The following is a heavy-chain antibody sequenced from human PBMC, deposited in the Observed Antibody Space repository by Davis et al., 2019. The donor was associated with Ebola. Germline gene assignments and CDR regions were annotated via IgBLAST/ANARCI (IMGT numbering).Heavy chain of an antibody. CDR3: ARFGGGYPLLGMDV. CDR1: GGSFSGYY. J-gene: IGHJ6*02. Sequence: SETLSLTCAVYGGSFSGYYWSWIRQPPGKGLEWIGEINHSGSTNYKPSLKSRVTISVDTSKNQFSLKLSSVTAADTAVYYCARFGGGYPLLGMDVWGQGTTVTVSS. CDR2: INHSGST. D-gene: IGHD5-12*01. V-gene: IGHV4-34*01.